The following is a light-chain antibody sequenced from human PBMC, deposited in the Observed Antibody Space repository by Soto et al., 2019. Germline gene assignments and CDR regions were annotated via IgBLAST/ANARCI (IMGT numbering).Light chain of an antibody. Sequence: AIRMTKTPSSLSASTGDRVTITCRASQGISSYLAWYQQKPGKAPKLLIYAASTLQSGVPSRFSGSGSGTDFTLTISSLQPDDFATYYCQQYNSHPCRFGHRTKVAIK. CDR3: QQYNSHPCR. CDR2: AAS. J-gene: IGKJ1*01. V-gene: IGKV1-8*01. CDR1: QGISSY.